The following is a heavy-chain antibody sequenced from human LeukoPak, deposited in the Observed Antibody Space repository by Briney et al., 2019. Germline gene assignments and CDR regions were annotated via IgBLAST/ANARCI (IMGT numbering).Heavy chain of an antibody. Sequence: PGGFLRLSCAASGFTFSSNGMHWVRQAPGKGLEWVALIWYDGSKTYYADSVKGRFTISRDNSKNTLSLQMNSLRAEDTAVYYCARLMGSYLDYWGQGTLVTVSS. CDR1: GFTFSSNG. CDR2: IWYDGSKT. J-gene: IGHJ4*02. CDR3: ARLMGSYLDY. V-gene: IGHV3-33*01. D-gene: IGHD3-10*01.